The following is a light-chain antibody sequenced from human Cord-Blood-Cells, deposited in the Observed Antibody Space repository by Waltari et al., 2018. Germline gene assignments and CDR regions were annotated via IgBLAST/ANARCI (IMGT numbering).Light chain of an antibody. J-gene: IGKJ2*01. V-gene: IGKV4-1*01. CDR2: WAS. CDR1: QGVLYSSNNKNY. Sequence: DIVMSQSPDSLAASLGEWATINCKSSQGVLYSSNNKNYLAWYQQKPGQPPKLLIYWASTRESGVPDRFSGSGSGTDFTRTISSLQAEDVAVYYCQQYYSTPYTFGQGTKLEIK. CDR3: QQYYSTPYT.